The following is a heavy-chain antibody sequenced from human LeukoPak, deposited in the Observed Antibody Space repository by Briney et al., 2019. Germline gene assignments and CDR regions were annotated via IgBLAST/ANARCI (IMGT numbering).Heavy chain of an antibody. CDR1: GGSISSGDYY. V-gene: IGHV4-30-4*08. Sequence: SETLSLTCTVSGGSISSGDYYWSWIRQPPGKGLEWIGYIYYSGSTYYNPSLKSRVTISVDTSKNQFSLKLSSVTAADTAVYYCAREVVRYCSGGSCSSGIYGMDVWGQGTTVTVSS. CDR2: IYYSGST. CDR3: AREVVRYCSGGSCSSGIYGMDV. D-gene: IGHD2-15*01. J-gene: IGHJ6*02.